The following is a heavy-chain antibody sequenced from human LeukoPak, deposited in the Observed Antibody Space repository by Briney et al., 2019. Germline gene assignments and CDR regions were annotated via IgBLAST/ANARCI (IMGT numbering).Heavy chain of an antibody. J-gene: IGHJ6*03. D-gene: IGHD3-16*01. CDR3: ATRGQSGHHYYYMDV. Sequence: KPSETLSLNCAVYGGSFSGYYWSLLRQPPRKRLAWIGEINHSGSTNYNPSLKSRVTISVGTSKNQFSLKLSSVTAADTAVYYCATRGQSGHHYYYMDVWGKGTTVTVSS. CDR1: GGSFSGYY. V-gene: IGHV4-34*01. CDR2: INHSGST.